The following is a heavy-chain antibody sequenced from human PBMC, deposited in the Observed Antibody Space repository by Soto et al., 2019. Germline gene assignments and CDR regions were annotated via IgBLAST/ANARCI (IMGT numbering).Heavy chain of an antibody. CDR1: GGTFSSYA. CDR3: AREGGPHYDILTGSYYFDY. V-gene: IGHV1-69*13. D-gene: IGHD3-9*01. Sequence: SVKVSCKASGGTFSSYAISWVRQAPGQGLEWMGGIIPIFGTANYAQKYQGRVTITADESTSTAYMELSSLRSEDTAVYYCAREGGPHYDILTGSYYFDYWGQGTLVTVSS. J-gene: IGHJ4*02. CDR2: IIPIFGTA.